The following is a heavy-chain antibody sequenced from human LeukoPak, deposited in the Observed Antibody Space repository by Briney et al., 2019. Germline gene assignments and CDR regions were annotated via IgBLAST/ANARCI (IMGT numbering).Heavy chain of an antibody. D-gene: IGHD2-15*01. J-gene: IGHJ5*02. CDR2: IYYSGNT. V-gene: IGHV4-59*01. Sequence: SETLSLTCTVSGGSFSSYYWSWIRQPPGKGLEWIGYIYYSGNTNYNPSLKSRVTISVDTSKNQFSLKLSSVTAADTAMYYCARVFVYCSGGSCYWGWFDPWGQGTLVTVSS. CDR3: ARVFVYCSGGSCYWGWFDP. CDR1: GGSFSSYY.